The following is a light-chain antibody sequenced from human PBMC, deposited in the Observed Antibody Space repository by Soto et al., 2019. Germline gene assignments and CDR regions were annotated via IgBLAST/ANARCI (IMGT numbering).Light chain of an antibody. CDR3: QQYGSSPRT. CDR1: QSVSSSY. Sequence: EIVLTQSPGTLSLSPGERATLSCRASQSVSSSYLAWYQQKPGQAPRLLIYGASSRATGIPDRFSVSGSGTDFTLIISRLEHEEFAVYYCQQYGSSPRTFGQGTKLEIK. V-gene: IGKV3-20*01. J-gene: IGKJ2*01. CDR2: GAS.